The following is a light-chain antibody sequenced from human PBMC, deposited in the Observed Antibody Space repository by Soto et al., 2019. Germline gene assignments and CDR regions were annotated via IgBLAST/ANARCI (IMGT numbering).Light chain of an antibody. CDR2: GAS. CDR1: QIVNSNY. CDR3: QLDGNSTLVT. V-gene: IGKV3-20*01. Sequence: EDVLTQSPGTLSLSPGERDTLSCRASQIVNSNYLDRYQQTPGQAPRLLIYGASSRATGILDRFSGSGSGKDFTITISILETEDFAVYYCQLDGNSTLVTFGPGTKVDIK. J-gene: IGKJ3*01.